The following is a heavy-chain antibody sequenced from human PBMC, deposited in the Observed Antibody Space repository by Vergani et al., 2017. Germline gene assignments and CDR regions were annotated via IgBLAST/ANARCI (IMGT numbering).Heavy chain of an antibody. J-gene: IGHJ4*02. V-gene: IGHV3-23*01. CDR1: GFTFSACP. CDR3: ARLSYDTTPYLQGGYDC. D-gene: IGHD3-22*01. Sequence: EVQLLQSGGGVIQPGGSVRLSCAASGFTFSACPMTWVRQAPGKGLEWVSAISARYPSTYYADSVKGRFTISRDNSKNMLYLQMNSLRAEGTAVYYCARLSYDTTPYLQGGYDCWGQGTVVSVSS. CDR2: ISARYPST.